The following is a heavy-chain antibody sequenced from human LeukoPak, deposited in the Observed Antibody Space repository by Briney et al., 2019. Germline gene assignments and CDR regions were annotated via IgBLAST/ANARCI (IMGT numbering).Heavy chain of an antibody. CDR2: ISDGGGAT. V-gene: IGHV3-23*01. Sequence: GESLRLSCAPSGFTFSSYAMSWVRQAPGKGLEWVSTISDGGGATFYADSVKGRFTISRDNSKNTVYLQMNNPRVEDTAIYYCARVHDTTGYYHYFDSWGQGTLVTVSS. CDR3: ARVHDTTGYYHYFDS. D-gene: IGHD3-9*01. CDR1: GFTFSSYA. J-gene: IGHJ4*02.